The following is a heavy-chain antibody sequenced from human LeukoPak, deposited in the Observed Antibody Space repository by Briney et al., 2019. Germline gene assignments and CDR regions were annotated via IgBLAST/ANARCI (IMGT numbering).Heavy chain of an antibody. CDR3: AKDSRYCSSTSCYFDY. CDR2: ISGSSGST. V-gene: IGHV3-23*01. Sequence: PGGSLRLSCAASGFTFSTYAMSWVRQAPGKGLEWVSAISGSSGSTYYADSVKGRFTISRDNSKNTLYLQMNSLRAEDTAVYYCAKDSRYCSSTSCYFDYWGQGTLVTVSS. J-gene: IGHJ4*02. CDR1: GFTFSTYA. D-gene: IGHD2-2*01.